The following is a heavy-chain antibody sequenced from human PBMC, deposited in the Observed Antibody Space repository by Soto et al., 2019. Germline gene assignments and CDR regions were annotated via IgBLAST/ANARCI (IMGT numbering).Heavy chain of an antibody. D-gene: IGHD3-16*01. Sequence: QVQLVESGGGVVQPGRSLRLSCAASAFTLSTYSVYWVRQAPGKGLEWVAVISSDGSIKYYADSVKGRFTISRDNSKHTLQLQMTRLRAEDTAVYYCARGPSRGNGMAVWGHGPTVTVSS. J-gene: IGHJ6*02. CDR2: ISSDGSIK. V-gene: IGHV3-30*04. CDR3: ARGPSRGNGMAV. CDR1: AFTLSTYS.